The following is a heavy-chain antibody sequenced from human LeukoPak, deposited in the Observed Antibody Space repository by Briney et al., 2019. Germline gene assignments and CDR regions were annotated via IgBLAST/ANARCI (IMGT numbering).Heavy chain of an antibody. CDR2: IYSSGIT. V-gene: IGHV3-53*03. CDR1: GFSVTTHY. Sequence: GGSLRLSRAVSGFSVTTHYMTWVRQAPGKGLELVSLIYSSGITDYADSVKGRFTISREYSKNTLYLQMNSLRAEDTAVYYCARGENGMDVWGKGTAVTVSS. CDR3: ARGENGMDV. J-gene: IGHJ6*04.